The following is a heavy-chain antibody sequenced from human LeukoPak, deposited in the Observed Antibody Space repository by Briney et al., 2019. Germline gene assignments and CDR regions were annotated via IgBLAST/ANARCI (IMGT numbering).Heavy chain of an antibody. Sequence: GGSLRLSCAASGFSLSSYAMSWVRRAPGKGLEWVSAISSSDDGTYHAGSVRGRFTISRDSSKNTLYLQMNNLRTEDAAIYYCAKAPVTSCRGAFCYPLDSWGQGTLVTVSS. CDR3: AKAPVTSCRGAFCYPLDS. J-gene: IGHJ4*02. D-gene: IGHD2-15*01. V-gene: IGHV3-23*01. CDR2: ISSSDDGT. CDR1: GFSLSSYA.